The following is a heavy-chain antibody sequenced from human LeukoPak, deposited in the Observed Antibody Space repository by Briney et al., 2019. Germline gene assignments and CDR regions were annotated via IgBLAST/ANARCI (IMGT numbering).Heavy chain of an antibody. CDR1: GFTFSDHY. CDR2: TRNKANSYTT. Sequence: GGSLRLSCAASGFTFSDHYMDWVRHAPGKGLEWVGRTRNKANSYTTEYAASVKGRFTISRGDSKNSLYLQMNSLKTEDTAVYYCARGRDYFDYWGQGTLVTVSS. J-gene: IGHJ4*02. CDR3: ARGRDYFDY. V-gene: IGHV3-72*01.